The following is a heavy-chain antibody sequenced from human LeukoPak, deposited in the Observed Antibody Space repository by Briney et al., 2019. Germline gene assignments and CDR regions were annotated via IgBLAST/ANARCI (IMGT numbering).Heavy chain of an antibody. CDR2: INHRGST. Sequence: SETLSLTCAVYGGSFSGFYWSWIRQPPGKGLEWIGEINHRGSTNYNPSLKSRVTISVDTSKNQFSLKLSSVTAADTAVYYCARVPKYFDLWGRGTLVTVCS. J-gene: IGHJ2*01. CDR3: ARVPKYFDL. V-gene: IGHV4-34*01. CDR1: GGSFSGFY.